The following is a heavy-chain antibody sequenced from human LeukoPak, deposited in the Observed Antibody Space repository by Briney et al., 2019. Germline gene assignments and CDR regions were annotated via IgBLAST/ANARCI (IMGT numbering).Heavy chain of an antibody. CDR3: ARGSASGIYPIDY. V-gene: IGHV4-34*01. D-gene: IGHD6-19*01. Sequence: PSETLSLTCAVSSGSFSVYYWSWIRQPPGKGLEWIGEVNHLGRTNYNPSLKSRVTMSLDTSKKEVSLKLTSVTAADTAVYYCARGSASGIYPIDYWGQGTLVTVSS. J-gene: IGHJ4*02. CDR2: VNHLGRT. CDR1: SGSFSVYY.